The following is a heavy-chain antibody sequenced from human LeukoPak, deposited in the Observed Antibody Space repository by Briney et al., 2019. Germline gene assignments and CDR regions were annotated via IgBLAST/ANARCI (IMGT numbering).Heavy chain of an antibody. J-gene: IGHJ6*02. CDR3: ATDQSFSSGYGMDV. Sequence: ASVKVSCKVFGYTLTELSMHWVRQAPGKGLGWMGGFDPEEGETIYAQKFQGRVTMTEDTSTDTAYMELNSLRFEDTAVYYCATDQSFSSGYGMDVWGQGTTVTVSS. CDR2: FDPEEGET. CDR1: GYTLTELS. D-gene: IGHD3-10*01. V-gene: IGHV1-24*01.